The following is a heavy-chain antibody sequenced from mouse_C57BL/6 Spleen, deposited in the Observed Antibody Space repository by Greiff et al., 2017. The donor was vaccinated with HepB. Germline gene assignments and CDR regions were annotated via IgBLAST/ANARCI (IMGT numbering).Heavy chain of an antibody. D-gene: IGHD1-1*01. V-gene: IGHV14-1*01. J-gene: IGHJ3*01. CDR2: IDPEDGDT. CDR3: TTTYYYGSSPAWFAY. Sequence: EVQGVESGAELVRPGASVKLSCTASGFNIKDYYMHWVKQRPEQGLEWIGRIDPEDGDTEYAPKFQGKATMTADTSSNTAYLQLSSLTSEDTAVYYCTTTYYYGSSPAWFAYWGQGTLVTVSA. CDR1: GFNIKDYY.